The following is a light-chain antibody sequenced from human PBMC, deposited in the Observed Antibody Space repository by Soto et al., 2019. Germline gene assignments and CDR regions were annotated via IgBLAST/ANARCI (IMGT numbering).Light chain of an antibody. CDR3: QQSYSTPIT. CDR2: AAS. J-gene: IGKJ5*01. Sequence: DIKMYQSPSSLSASVGDRVTITCRASQSISSYLNWYQQKPGKAPKLLIYAASSLQSGVPSRFSGSGSGTDFTLTISSLQPEDFATYYCQQSYSTPITFGQGT. V-gene: IGKV1-39*01. CDR1: QSISSY.